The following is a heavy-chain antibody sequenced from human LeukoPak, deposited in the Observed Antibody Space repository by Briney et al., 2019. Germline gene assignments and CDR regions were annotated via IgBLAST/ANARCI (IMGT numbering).Heavy chain of an antibody. CDR1: GYTFTGYY. J-gene: IGHJ6*03. Sequence: GASVKVSCKASGYTFTGYYIHWVRQAPGQGLEDMGWINPNSGGNNYAQKFQGRVTMTRDTSISTAYMQLSRLRSDDTAVYYCARDLYQWLPSTRPRDYYYYMDVWGEGTTVSVSS. D-gene: IGHD6-19*01. CDR2: INPNSGGN. CDR3: ARDLYQWLPSTRPRDYYYYMDV. V-gene: IGHV1-2*02.